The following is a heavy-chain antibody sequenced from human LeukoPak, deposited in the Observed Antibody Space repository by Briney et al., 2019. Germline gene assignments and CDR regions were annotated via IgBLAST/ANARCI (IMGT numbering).Heavy chain of an antibody. J-gene: IGHJ3*02. V-gene: IGHV3-11*01. Sequence: PGGSLRLSCAASGFTFSDYYMSWIRQAPGKGLEWVSYISSSGRTIYYAASVKGRFTISRDNAKNSLYLQMNSLRAEDTAVYYCARAPAYSYDSSGYPGFDAFDIWGQGTLVTVSS. CDR2: ISSSGRTI. CDR1: GFTFSDYY. CDR3: ARAPAYSYDSSGYPGFDAFDI. D-gene: IGHD3-22*01.